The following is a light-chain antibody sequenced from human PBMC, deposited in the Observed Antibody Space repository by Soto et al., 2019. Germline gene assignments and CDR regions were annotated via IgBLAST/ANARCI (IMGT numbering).Light chain of an antibody. CDR3: LLFYDGVAV. CDR2: DTS. V-gene: IGLV7-46*01. J-gene: IGLJ7*01. CDR1: TGDVTNGRW. Sequence: ALVTQEPSLTVSPGGTVTLTCGSSTGDVTNGRWPYWFQQRPGQVPRTLIHDTSNKHPWTPARFSGSLLGGKAALTLSGAQPEDEAVYYCLLFYDGVAVFGGGTQLTVL.